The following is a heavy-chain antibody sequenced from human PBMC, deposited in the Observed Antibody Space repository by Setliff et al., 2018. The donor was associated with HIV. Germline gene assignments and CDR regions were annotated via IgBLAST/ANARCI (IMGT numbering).Heavy chain of an antibody. J-gene: IGHJ4*02. CDR1: GYTFTSYY. D-gene: IGHD6-19*01. CDR3: ARDSSTGWFSADY. V-gene: IGHV1-46*01. CDR2: IHPSTGNT. Sequence: ASVKVSCKASGYTFTSYYMHWVRQAPGQGLEWMGLIHPSTGNTYYTQRFQGRVTWTRDTSTSTVYMELSSLRSEDTAVYYCARDSSTGWFSADYWGRGTLVTVS.